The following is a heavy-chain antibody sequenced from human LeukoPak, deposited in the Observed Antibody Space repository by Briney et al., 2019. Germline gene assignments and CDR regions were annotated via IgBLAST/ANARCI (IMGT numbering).Heavy chain of an antibody. CDR1: GFTFSSYA. D-gene: IGHD3-22*01. CDR3: AKDPQYYYDSSGSWYFDL. J-gene: IGHJ2*01. Sequence: GGSLRLSCAASGFTFSSYAMSWVRQAPGKGLEWVSAISGSGGSTYYADSVKGRFTISRDNSKNTLYLQMNSLRAEGTGVYYCAKDPQYYYDSSGSWYFDLWGRGTLVTVSS. V-gene: IGHV3-23*01. CDR2: ISGSGGST.